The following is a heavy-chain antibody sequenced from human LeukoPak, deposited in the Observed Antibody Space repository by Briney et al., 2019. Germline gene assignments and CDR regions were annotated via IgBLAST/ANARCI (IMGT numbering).Heavy chain of an antibody. CDR1: GGSISSSNFY. V-gene: IGHV4-39*07. J-gene: IGHJ2*01. Sequence: PSETLSLTCTVSGGSISSSNFYWGWIRQPPGKGLEWIASIYYTGSTYYNPSLQSRVTISVDTSKNQFSLKLNSVTAADTAMYYCARGSVRPPSATTDWYFALWGRGTLVTVSS. D-gene: IGHD4-17*01. CDR2: IYYTGST. CDR3: ARGSVRPPSATTDWYFAL.